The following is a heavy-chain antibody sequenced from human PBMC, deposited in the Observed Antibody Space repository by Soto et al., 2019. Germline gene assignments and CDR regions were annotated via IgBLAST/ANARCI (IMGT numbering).Heavy chain of an antibody. D-gene: IGHD1-26*01. CDR1: GFTFSSYG. J-gene: IGHJ5*02. CDR2: ISYDGSNK. CDR3: AKDWRMGRGELLRGTWLDP. V-gene: IGHV3-30*18. Sequence: QVQLVESGGGVVQPGRSLRLSCAASGFTFSSYGMHWVRQAPGKGLEWVAVISYDGSNKYYADSVKGRFTISRDNSKNTLYLQMNSLRAEDTAVYYCAKDWRMGRGELLRGTWLDPWGQGTLVTVSS.